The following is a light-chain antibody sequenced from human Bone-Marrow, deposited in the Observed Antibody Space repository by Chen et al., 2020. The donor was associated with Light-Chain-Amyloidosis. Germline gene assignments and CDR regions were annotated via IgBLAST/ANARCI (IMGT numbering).Light chain of an antibody. CDR3: QSADSSGTYEVI. CDR1: DLPTQY. Sequence: SYELTQPPSVSVSPGQTARITCPGDDLPTQYAYWYQQKPGQAPVLVIHRDTERPSGISDRFSGSSSGTTATLTISGVQAEDEADYHCQSADSSGTYEVIFGGGTKLTVL. V-gene: IGLV3-25*03. J-gene: IGLJ2*01. CDR2: RDT.